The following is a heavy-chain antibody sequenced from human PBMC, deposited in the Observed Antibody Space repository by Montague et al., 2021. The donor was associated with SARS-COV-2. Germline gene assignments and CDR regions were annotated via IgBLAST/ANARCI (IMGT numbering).Heavy chain of an antibody. V-gene: IGHV4-34*01. CDR1: GGSLSGYY. CDR3: ARVPYRLLFVPRYYGMDV. J-gene: IGHJ6*02. Sequence: SETLSLTCAVYGGSLSGYYWSWIRQPPGEGLEWIAETSHSGSTSYNPSLKGRVTMSVDTSKNQFSLKLSSATAADTAVYYCARVPYRLLFVPRYYGMDVWGRGTTVTVSS. CDR2: TSHSGST. D-gene: IGHD2-2*01.